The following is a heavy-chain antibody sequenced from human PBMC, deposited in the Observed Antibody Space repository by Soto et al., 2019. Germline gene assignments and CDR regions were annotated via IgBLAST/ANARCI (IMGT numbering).Heavy chain of an antibody. CDR1: GYTFTSYG. CDR2: ISAYNGNT. D-gene: IGHD4-17*01. Sequence: QVQLVQSGAEVKKPGASVKVSCKASGYTFTSYGISWVRQAPGQGLEWMGWISAYNGNTNYAQKLQGRVTMTTDTSTRPAHMEPRSLGVEDTAVYCRGGEPPPHGDYDGPAYWGQGTLVTVSS. CDR3: GGEPPPHGDYDGPAY. V-gene: IGHV1-18*01. J-gene: IGHJ4*02.